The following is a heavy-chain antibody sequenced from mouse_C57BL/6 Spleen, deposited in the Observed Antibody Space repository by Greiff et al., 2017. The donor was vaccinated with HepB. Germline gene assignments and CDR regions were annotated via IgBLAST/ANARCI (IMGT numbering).Heavy chain of an antibody. V-gene: IGHV5-15*01. Sequence: VKLLESGGGLVQPGGSLKLSCAASGFTFSDYGMAWVRQAPRKGPEWVAFISNFAYSIYYADTVTGRFTISRENAKNTLYLEMSSLGSEDTARYYSARGARHNALDYWGQGTSVTVSS. J-gene: IGHJ4*01. CDR3: ARGARHNALDY. CDR1: GFTFSDYG. D-gene: IGHD2-12*01. CDR2: ISNFAYSI.